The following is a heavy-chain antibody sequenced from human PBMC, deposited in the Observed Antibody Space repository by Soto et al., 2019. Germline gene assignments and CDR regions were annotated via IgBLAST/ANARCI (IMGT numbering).Heavy chain of an antibody. CDR3: VRDSVRFGPAFDS. Sequence: TLSLTCTVSGGSIRSGDYYWTWNRQPPGKGLEWIGYVFHTGTAYYYNPSLKRRVNMSIDTSKNQFSLKLNSVTAADTAIYYCVRDSVRFGPAFDSWGQGTQVTVSS. CDR1: GGSIRSGDYY. CDR2: VFHTGTAY. J-gene: IGHJ4*02. V-gene: IGHV4-30-4*01. D-gene: IGHD3-3*01.